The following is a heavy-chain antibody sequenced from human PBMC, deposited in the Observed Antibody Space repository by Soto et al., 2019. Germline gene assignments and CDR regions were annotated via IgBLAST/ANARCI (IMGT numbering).Heavy chain of an antibody. V-gene: IGHV1-2*02. CDR3: ARGRNRAARIWFDP. J-gene: IGHJ5*02. CDR1: GYTFTGYY. Sequence: ASVKVSCKASGYTFTGYYMHWVRQAPGQGLEWMGWINPNSGGTNYAQKFQGRVTMTRDTSTSTAYMELSRMRSDDTTAYYCARGRNRAARIWFDPWGQGTLVTVSS. D-gene: IGHD6-6*01. CDR2: INPNSGGT.